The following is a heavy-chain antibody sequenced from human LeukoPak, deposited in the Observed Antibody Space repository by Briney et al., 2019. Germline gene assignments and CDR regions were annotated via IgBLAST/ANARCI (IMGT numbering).Heavy chain of an antibody. Sequence: SETLSLTCTVSGGSISSSSYYWGWIRQPPGKGLEWIGSIYYSGSTYYNPSLKSRVTISVDTSKNQFSLKLSSVTAADTAVYYCARGKSDAFDIWGQGTMVTVSS. CDR2: IYYSGST. J-gene: IGHJ3*02. CDR3: ARGKSDAFDI. CDR1: GGSISSSSYY. V-gene: IGHV4-39*07.